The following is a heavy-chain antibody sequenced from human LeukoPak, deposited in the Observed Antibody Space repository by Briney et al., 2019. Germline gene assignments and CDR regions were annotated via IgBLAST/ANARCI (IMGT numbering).Heavy chain of an antibody. V-gene: IGHV1-18*01. CDR1: GYTFTSYG. J-gene: IGHJ4*02. CDR3: ARPRFGWNPYYFDY. CDR2: ISAYNGNT. Sequence: ASVKVSCKASGYTFTSYGISWARQAPGQGLEWMGWISAYNGNTNYAQKLQGRVTMTTDTSTSTAYMELRSLRSDDTAVYYCARPRFGWNPYYFDYWGQGTLVTVSS. D-gene: IGHD1-1*01.